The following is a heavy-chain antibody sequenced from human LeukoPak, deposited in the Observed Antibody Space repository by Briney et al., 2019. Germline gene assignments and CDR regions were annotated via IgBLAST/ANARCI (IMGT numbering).Heavy chain of an antibody. CDR3: ARTLDSSGYYYDY. D-gene: IGHD3-22*01. CDR2: ISYSGST. V-gene: IGHV4-30-4*01. J-gene: IGHJ4*02. Sequence: PSQTLSLTCTVSGGSISSGDYYWTWIRQPPGKGLEWIGYISYSGSTYYNPSLKSRVTISLDTSKNQFSLKLNSVTAADTAVYYCARTLDSSGYYYDYWGQGTLVTVSS. CDR1: GGSISSGDYY.